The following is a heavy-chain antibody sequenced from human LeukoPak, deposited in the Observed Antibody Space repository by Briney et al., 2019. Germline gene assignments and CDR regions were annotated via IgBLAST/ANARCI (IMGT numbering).Heavy chain of an antibody. V-gene: IGHV3-23*01. D-gene: IGHD6-13*01. Sequence: GGSLRLSCAASGFTFSSYAMSWVRQAPGKGLEWVSAISGSGGSTYYADSVKGRFTISRDNSKNTLYLQMNSLRAEDTAVYYCAKAGGSWLLKRGFDYWGQGTLVTVSS. J-gene: IGHJ4*02. CDR3: AKAGGSWLLKRGFDY. CDR1: GFTFSSYA. CDR2: ISGSGGST.